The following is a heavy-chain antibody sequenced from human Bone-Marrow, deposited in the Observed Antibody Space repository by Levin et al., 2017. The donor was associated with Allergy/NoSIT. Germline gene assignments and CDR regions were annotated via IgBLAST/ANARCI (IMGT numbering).Heavy chain of an antibody. CDR2: IYYSGST. Sequence: SQTLSLTCTVSGGSISSSYWSWIRQPPGKGLEWIGYIYYSGSTNYNPSLKSRVTISVDTSKNQFSLKLSSVTAADTAVYYCARPSYSGYDQAFDIWGQGTMVTVSS. V-gene: IGHV4-59*08. D-gene: IGHD5-12*01. CDR1: GGSISSSY. J-gene: IGHJ3*02. CDR3: ARPSYSGYDQAFDI.